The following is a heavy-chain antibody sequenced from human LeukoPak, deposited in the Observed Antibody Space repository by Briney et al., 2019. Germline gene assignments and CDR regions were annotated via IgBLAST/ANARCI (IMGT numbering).Heavy chain of an antibody. Sequence: GGSLRLSCAASGFTVSSNYMSWVRQAPGKGLEWVSVIYSGGNTYYADSVKGRFTFSRDNSKNTLYLQMNSLRAEDTAVYYCARAAPGNGEPFDYWGQGTLVTVSS. CDR2: IYSGGNT. V-gene: IGHV3-53*01. CDR3: ARAAPGNGEPFDY. CDR1: GFTVSSNY. J-gene: IGHJ4*02. D-gene: IGHD1-1*01.